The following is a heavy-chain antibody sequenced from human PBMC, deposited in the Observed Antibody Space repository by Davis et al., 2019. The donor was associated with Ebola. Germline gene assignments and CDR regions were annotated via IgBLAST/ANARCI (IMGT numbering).Heavy chain of an antibody. V-gene: IGHV4-39*07. CDR3: ARDLGWHPFDY. CDR1: GGSISSSSYY. CDR2: IYYSGST. Sequence: MPSETLSLTCTVSGGSISSSSYYWGWIRQPPGKGLEWIGSIYYSGSTYYNPSLKSRVTISVDTSKNQFSLKLSSVTAADTAVYYCARDLGWHPFDYWGQGTLVTVSS. J-gene: IGHJ4*02. D-gene: IGHD4-23*01.